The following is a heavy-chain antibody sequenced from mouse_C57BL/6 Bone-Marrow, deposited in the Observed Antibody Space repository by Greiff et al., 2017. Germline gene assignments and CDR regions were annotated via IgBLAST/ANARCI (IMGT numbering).Heavy chain of an antibody. D-gene: IGHD1-1*01. Sequence: EVQRVESGGGLVKPGGSLKLSCAASGFTFSSYAMSWVRQTPEKRLEWVATISDGGSYTYYPDNVKGRFTISRDNAKNNLYLQMSHLKSEDTAMYYCAREGYYGSSPWFAYWGQGTLVTVSA. V-gene: IGHV5-4*01. J-gene: IGHJ3*01. CDR3: AREGYYGSSPWFAY. CDR1: GFTFSSYA. CDR2: ISDGGSYT.